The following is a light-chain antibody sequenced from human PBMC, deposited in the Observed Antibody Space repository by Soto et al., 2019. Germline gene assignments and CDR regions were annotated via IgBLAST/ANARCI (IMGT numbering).Light chain of an antibody. Sequence: DIVMTQSPEYLAVSLGERATINCRSSQSILYSSNNKNLIAWYQQKPGQRPKLLIYWASTRQSGVPERFSGSGAGRDFPLTISSLQAEDVAVYYCQQYYSPPRYTLGQGTRLGIK. CDR1: QSILYSSNNKNL. J-gene: IGKJ2*01. CDR3: QQYYSPPRYT. V-gene: IGKV4-1*01. CDR2: WAS.